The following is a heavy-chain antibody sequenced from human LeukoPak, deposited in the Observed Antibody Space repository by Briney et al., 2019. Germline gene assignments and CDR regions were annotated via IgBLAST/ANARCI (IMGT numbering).Heavy chain of an antibody. CDR3: ARGDLEWLSDAFDI. CDR1: GFTFSSYS. D-gene: IGHD3-3*01. J-gene: IGHJ3*02. V-gene: IGHV3-48*01. Sequence: GGSLRLSCAASGFTFSSYSMNWVRQAPGKGLEWVSYISSSSSTIYYADSVKGRFTISRDNAKNSLYLQMNSLRAEDTAVYYCARGDLEWLSDAFDIWGQGTMVTVSS. CDR2: ISSSSSTI.